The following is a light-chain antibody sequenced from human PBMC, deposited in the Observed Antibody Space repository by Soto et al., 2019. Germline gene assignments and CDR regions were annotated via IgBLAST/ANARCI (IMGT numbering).Light chain of an antibody. Sequence: DIVMPQSPDSLAVSLGERATINCKSSQNILYSSNNNNYLAWYQQKPGQPPKLLIYWASTRESGVPDRFSGSGSGTDFTLTISSLQAEDVAVYYCQQYYSSPTWTFGQGTKVDI. J-gene: IGKJ1*01. CDR3: QQYYSSPTWT. CDR1: QNILYSSNNNNY. V-gene: IGKV4-1*01. CDR2: WAS.